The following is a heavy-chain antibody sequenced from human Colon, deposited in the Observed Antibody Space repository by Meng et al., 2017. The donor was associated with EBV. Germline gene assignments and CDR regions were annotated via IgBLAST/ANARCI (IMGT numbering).Heavy chain of an antibody. CDR1: GDSISSGDYS. V-gene: IGHV4-30-2*01. CDR3: ARERGGVTRDFDS. D-gene: IGHD3-16*01. CDR2: IYHGGTT. J-gene: IGHJ4*02. Sequence: QLPLQESASGLVQPYQALSPPCPVSGDSISSGDYSWSWIRQPPGQGLEWIGYIYHGGTTYNTSLKSRVTISVDNSKNQFSLRLTSVTAADTAIYYCARERGGVTRDFDSWGQGALVTVSS.